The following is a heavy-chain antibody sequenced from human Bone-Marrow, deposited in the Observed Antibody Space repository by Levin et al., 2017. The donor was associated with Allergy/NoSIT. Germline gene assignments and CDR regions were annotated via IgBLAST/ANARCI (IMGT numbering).Heavy chain of an antibody. J-gene: IGHJ5*02. V-gene: IGHV1-69*04. CDR1: GNSFSSYT. CDR3: ARDLPSVS. Sequence: GASVKVSCKASGNSFSSYTISWVRQAPGQGLEWMGRVFPLLDIINYAPKFQDRVTITADKSTSTAYMELTSLRSDDTAVYYCARDLPSVSWGQGTLVTVSS. D-gene: IGHD5/OR15-5a*01. CDR2: VFPLLDII.